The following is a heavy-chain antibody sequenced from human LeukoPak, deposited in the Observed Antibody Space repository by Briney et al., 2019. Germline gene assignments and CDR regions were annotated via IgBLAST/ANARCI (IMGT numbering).Heavy chain of an antibody. D-gene: IGHD3-10*01. J-gene: IGHJ4*02. CDR1: GFTFSSYA. CDR3: AKVSEVRGVSHDY. V-gene: IGHV3-23*01. Sequence: PGGSLRLSCAASGFTFSSYAMSWVRQAQKNGLEWVSAISGSGGSTYYADSVKGRFTISRDNSKNTLYLQMNSLRAEDTAVYYCAKVSEVRGVSHDYWGQGTLVTVSS. CDR2: ISGSGGST.